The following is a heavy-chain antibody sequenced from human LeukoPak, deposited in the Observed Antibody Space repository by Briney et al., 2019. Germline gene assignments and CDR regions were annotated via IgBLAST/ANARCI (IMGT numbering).Heavy chain of an antibody. Sequence: AGSLRLSCAASGFTVSSNYMSWVRQAPGKGLEWVSVIYSGGSTYYADSVKGRFTISRDNSKNTLYLQMNSLRAEDTAVYYCARASRSSSWYPYYFDYWGQGTLVTVSS. CDR1: GFTVSSNY. D-gene: IGHD6-13*01. CDR2: IYSGGST. J-gene: IGHJ4*02. V-gene: IGHV3-53*01. CDR3: ARASRSSSWYPYYFDY.